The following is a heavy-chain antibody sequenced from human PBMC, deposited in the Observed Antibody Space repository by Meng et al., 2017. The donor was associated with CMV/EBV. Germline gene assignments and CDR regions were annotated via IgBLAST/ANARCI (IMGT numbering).Heavy chain of an antibody. D-gene: IGHD6-13*01. CDR3: ARDAGNGRLTVDY. V-gene: IGHV1-18*01. CDR2: ISAYHGNT. J-gene: IGHJ4*02. CDR1: GYTFTTYG. Sequence: QVLLVQSGAEMKKRGXSVKVSCKASGYTFTTYGISWVRQAPGQGLEWMGWISAYHGNTNYAQKLQDRVSMTTDTSTSTVYMELSSLRSDDTAVYYCARDAGNGRLTVDYWGQGTLVTVSS.